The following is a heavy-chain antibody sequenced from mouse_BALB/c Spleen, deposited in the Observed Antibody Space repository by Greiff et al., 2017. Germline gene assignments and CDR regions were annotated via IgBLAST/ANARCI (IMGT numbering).Heavy chain of an antibody. CDR2: IYPYNGGT. CDR3: ASESYGNYWFAY. J-gene: IGHJ3*01. Sequence: EVQLQQSGPELVKPGASVKISCKASGYTFTDYNMHWVKQSHGKSLEWIGYIYPYNGGTGYNQKFKSKATLTVDNSSSTAYMELRSLTSEDSAVYYCASESYGNYWFAYWGQGTLVTVSA. CDR1: GYTFTDYN. V-gene: IGHV1S29*02. D-gene: IGHD2-10*02.